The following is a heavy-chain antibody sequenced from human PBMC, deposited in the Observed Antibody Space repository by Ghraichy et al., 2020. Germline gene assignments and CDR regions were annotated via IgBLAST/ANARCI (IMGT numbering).Heavy chain of an antibody. CDR2: IYTTGST. V-gene: IGHV4-4*07. CDR1: GGSISTYY. Sequence: SETLSLTCTVSGGSISTYYWSWIRQPAGKGLEWIGRIYTTGSTNYNPSLKSRLTMSVDTSKNQFSLKLSSVTAADTAMYYCARDQGGNYYYYFDYWGQGTLVTVSS. J-gene: IGHJ4*02. D-gene: IGHD3-22*01. CDR3: ARDQGGNYYYYFDY.